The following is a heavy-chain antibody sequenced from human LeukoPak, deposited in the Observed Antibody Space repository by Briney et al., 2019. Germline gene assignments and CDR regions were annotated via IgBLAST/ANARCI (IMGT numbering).Heavy chain of an antibody. CDR1: RFIFSSYG. CDR2: ISYDESNK. Sequence: GGSLRLSCAAYRFIFSSYGMHCVRQAPGKGLEWVAVISYDESNKYYADSVKGRFTISRDNSKNTLYPQMNSLRAEDTAVYYCAKDHSGSYYPNWFDPWGQGTRVTVSS. V-gene: IGHV3-30*18. D-gene: IGHD3-10*01. J-gene: IGHJ5*02. CDR3: AKDHSGSYYPNWFDP.